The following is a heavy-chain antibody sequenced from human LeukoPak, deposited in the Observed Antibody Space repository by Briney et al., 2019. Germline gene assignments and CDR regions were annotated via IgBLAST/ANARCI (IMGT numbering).Heavy chain of an antibody. V-gene: IGHV4-30-2*01. Sequence: SETLSLACAVSGGSISSGGYSWSWIRQPPGKGLEWIGYIYHSGSTYYNPSLKSRVTISVDRSKNQFSLKLSTVTAADTAVYYCARDLGYLDYWGQGTLVTVSS. CDR3: ARDLGYLDY. CDR2: IYHSGST. CDR1: GGSISSGGYS. J-gene: IGHJ4*02. D-gene: IGHD7-27*01.